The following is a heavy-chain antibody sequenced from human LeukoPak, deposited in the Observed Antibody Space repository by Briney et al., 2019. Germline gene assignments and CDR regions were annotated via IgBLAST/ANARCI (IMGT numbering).Heavy chain of an antibody. CDR1: GFTFSSYG. CDR2: ISYDGSNK. Sequence: GGSLRLSCAASGFTFSSYGMHWVRQAPGKGLEWVAVISYDGSNKYYADSVEGRFTISRDNSKNTLDLQMNSLRAEDTAVYYCARDQLAPWGAFEIWGQGTMVTVSS. J-gene: IGHJ3*02. V-gene: IGHV3-30*19. CDR3: ARDQLAPWGAFEI. D-gene: IGHD7-27*01.